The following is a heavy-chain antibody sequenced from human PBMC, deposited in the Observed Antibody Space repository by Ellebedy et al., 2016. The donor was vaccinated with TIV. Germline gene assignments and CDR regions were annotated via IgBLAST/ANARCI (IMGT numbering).Heavy chain of an antibody. V-gene: IGHV3-9*01. Sequence: SLKISCATSGFRFDDYGMQWVRQAPGKGLEWVSSINWNSDNIVYADSVKGRFTISRDNAKNTLYLQMNSLRAEDTAVYYCARYNWNSGHYWGQGTLITVSS. CDR2: INWNSDNI. CDR1: GFRFDDYG. CDR3: ARYNWNSGHY. J-gene: IGHJ4*01. D-gene: IGHD1-1*01.